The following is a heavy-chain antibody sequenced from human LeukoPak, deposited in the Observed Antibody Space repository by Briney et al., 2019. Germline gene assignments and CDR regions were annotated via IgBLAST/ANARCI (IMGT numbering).Heavy chain of an antibody. CDR1: GFTFNSYW. D-gene: IGHD3-3*02. CDR3: ARGDKYIAFSPPLQGFDY. Sequence: GGSLRLSCAASGFTFNSYWMSWVRQAPGKGLEWVANIKQDGSEKYYVDSVKGRFTISRDNAKNSLYLQMNSLRADDTAVYYCARGDKYIAFSPPLQGFDYWGQGTLVTVSS. CDR2: IKQDGSEK. V-gene: IGHV3-7*02. J-gene: IGHJ4*02.